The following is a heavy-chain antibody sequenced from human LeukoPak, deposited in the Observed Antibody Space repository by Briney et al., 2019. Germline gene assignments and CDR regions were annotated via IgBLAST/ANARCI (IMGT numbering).Heavy chain of an antibody. Sequence: GGSLRLSCAAPGFTFSDYYMSWIRQAPGKGLEWVSYISRSGSIIYYADSVKGRFTISRDNAKNSLYLQMNSLRAEDTAVYYCARGLYDSGNYLPDYWGQGTLVTVSS. CDR3: ARGLYDSGNYLPDY. V-gene: IGHV3-11*01. J-gene: IGHJ4*02. CDR2: ISRSGSII. D-gene: IGHD3-10*01. CDR1: GFTFSDYY.